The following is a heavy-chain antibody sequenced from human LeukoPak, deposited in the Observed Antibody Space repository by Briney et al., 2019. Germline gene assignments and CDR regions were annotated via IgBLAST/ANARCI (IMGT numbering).Heavy chain of an antibody. Sequence: PGGSLRLSCAASGFTFSSYWMSWVRQAPGKGLEWVANIKQDGSEKYYVDSVKGRFTISRDNAKNSLYLQMNSLRAEDTAVYYCARDGVTSEFLEWLLVPYPLNYYMDVWGKGTTVTVSS. CDR2: IKQDGSEK. CDR1: GFTFSSYW. J-gene: IGHJ6*03. D-gene: IGHD3-3*01. V-gene: IGHV3-7*01. CDR3: ARDGVTSEFLEWLLVPYPLNYYMDV.